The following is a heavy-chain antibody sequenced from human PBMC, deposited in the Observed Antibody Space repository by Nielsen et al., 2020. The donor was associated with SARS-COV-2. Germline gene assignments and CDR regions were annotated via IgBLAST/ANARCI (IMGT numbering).Heavy chain of an antibody. CDR3: ARIHYDILSRYYYGMDV. CDR1: GFSLSTSGMC. J-gene: IGHJ6*02. V-gene: IGHV2-70*11. Sequence: SGPTLVKPPQTLTLTCTFSGFSLSTSGMCVGWILHPPGKALGGLARIDWDDDKYYSTSLKTRLTISKDTSKNQVVLTMTNMDPVDTATYYCARIHYDILSRYYYGMDVWGQGTTVTVSS. CDR2: IDWDDDK. D-gene: IGHD3-9*01.